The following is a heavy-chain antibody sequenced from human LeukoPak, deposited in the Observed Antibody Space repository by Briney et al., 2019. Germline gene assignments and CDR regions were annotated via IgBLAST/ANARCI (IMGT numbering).Heavy chain of an antibody. CDR3: ARDRREQQLVPYFDY. V-gene: IGHV1-69*04. Sequence: ASVKVSCKASGGTFSSYAISWVRQAPGQGLEWMGRIIPILGIANYAQKFQGRVTITADKSTSTAYMELSSLRSEDTAVYYCARDRREQQLVPYFDYWGQGTLVTVSS. D-gene: IGHD6-13*01. J-gene: IGHJ4*02. CDR2: IIPILGIA. CDR1: GGTFSSYA.